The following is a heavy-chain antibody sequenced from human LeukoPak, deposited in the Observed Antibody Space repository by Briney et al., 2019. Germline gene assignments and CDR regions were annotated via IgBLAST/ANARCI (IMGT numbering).Heavy chain of an antibody. Sequence: PSETLSLTCSVSGYSISSGFYWGWIRQPPGKGLEWIGSIFHSGSTYYNVSLKSRVTISADTSKNQFSLKLSSVTAADTAVYYCARETSQKGAHYMDVWGKGTTVTISS. CDR3: ARETSQKGAHYMDV. CDR2: IFHSGST. CDR1: GYSISSGFY. V-gene: IGHV4-38-2*02. D-gene: IGHD3-16*01. J-gene: IGHJ6*03.